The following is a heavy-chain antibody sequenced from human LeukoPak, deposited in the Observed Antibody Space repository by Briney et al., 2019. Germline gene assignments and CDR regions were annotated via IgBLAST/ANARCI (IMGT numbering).Heavy chain of an antibody. D-gene: IGHD6-13*01. Sequence: GGSLRLSCAASGFTVSSNFMSWVRQAPGKGLGWVSVVYSGGSTYYADSVKGRFTISRDNSKNTLYLQMNSLRAEDTAVYYCASSPASSCLDDWGQGTLVTVSS. CDR1: GFTVSSNF. CDR3: ASSPASSCLDD. CDR2: VYSGGST. V-gene: IGHV3-53*01. J-gene: IGHJ4*02.